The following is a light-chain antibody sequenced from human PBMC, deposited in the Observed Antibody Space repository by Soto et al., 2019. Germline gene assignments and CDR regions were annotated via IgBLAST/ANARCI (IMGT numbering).Light chain of an antibody. CDR1: SSDDGGYNY. J-gene: IGLJ1*01. CDR3: SSYTSTSIV. Sequence: QSVLTQPASVSGSPGQSITISCTGTSSDDGGYNYVSWYQRHPGKAPKLMIYDVSNRPSGVSNRLSGPKSGNTASLTISGLQAEDEADYHCSSYTSTSIVFGTGTKLTVL. V-gene: IGLV2-14*01. CDR2: DVS.